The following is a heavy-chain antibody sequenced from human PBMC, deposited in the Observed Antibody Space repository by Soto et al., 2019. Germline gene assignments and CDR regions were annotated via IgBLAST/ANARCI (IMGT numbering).Heavy chain of an antibody. CDR1: GFTFSSYG. CDR2: IPNTENKK. D-gene: IGHD6-13*01. CDR3: ARTAGGRVRGALDI. Sequence: QVHLEESGGGVVQPGTSLRLSCVASGFTFSSYGMHWVRQAPGKGLEWVAVIPNTENKKYYADSVKGRFTILRDNSQNTLFLQMDSLMSEDTAMYYCARTAGGRVRGALDIWGQWTMVTVS. V-gene: IGHV3-30-3*01. J-gene: IGHJ3*02.